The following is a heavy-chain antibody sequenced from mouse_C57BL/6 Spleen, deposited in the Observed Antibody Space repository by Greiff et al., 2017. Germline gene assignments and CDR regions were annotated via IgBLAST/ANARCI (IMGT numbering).Heavy chain of an antibody. CDR3: TRRPYDGYYDAMDY. J-gene: IGHJ4*01. CDR2: IRNKANNHAT. D-gene: IGHD2-3*01. CDR1: GFTFSDAW. Sequence: EVKVVESGGGLVQPGGSMKLSCAASGFTFSDAWMDWVRQSPEKGLEWVAEIRNKANNHATYYAESVKGRFTISRDDSKSSVYLQMNSLRAEDTGIYYCTRRPYDGYYDAMDYWGQGTSVTVSS. V-gene: IGHV6-6*01.